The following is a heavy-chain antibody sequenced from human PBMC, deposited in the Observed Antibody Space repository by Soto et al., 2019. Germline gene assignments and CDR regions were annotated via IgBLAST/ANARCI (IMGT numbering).Heavy chain of an antibody. V-gene: IGHV4-34*01. CDR3: NAYFYDTSTYGAGY. Sequence: PSETLSLTCAVYGGSFSCYYWNWIRQPPGKGLEWIGEINHSGSTNYNPSLKSRVTVSVDTSKNQCSLKLTSMTAADTAVYYCNAYFYDTSTYGAGYWGQGTLVTVSS. D-gene: IGHD3-22*01. CDR1: GGSFSCYY. CDR2: INHSGST. J-gene: IGHJ4*02.